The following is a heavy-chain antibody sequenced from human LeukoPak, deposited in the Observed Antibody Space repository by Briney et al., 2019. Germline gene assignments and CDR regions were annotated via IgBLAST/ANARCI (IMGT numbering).Heavy chain of an antibody. Sequence: ASVKVSCKASGYTFTSYYMHWVRQAPGQGLEWMGIINPSGGSTSYAQKFQGRVTMTRDTSTSTVYMELSSLRSEDTAVYYCARDRAPQDNCDFWSGYLFDYWGQGTLVTVSS. CDR2: INPSGGST. V-gene: IGHV1-46*01. CDR3: ARDRAPQDNCDFWSGYLFDY. D-gene: IGHD3-3*01. CDR1: GYTFTSYY. J-gene: IGHJ4*02.